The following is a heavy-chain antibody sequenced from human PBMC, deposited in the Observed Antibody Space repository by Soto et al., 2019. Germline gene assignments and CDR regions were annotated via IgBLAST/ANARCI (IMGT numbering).Heavy chain of an antibody. CDR1: GFTFSSYS. CDR2: ISSSSSYI. Sequence: EVQLVESGGGLVKPGGSLRLSCAASGFTFSSYSMNWVRQAPGKGLEWVSSISSSSSYIYYADSVKGRFTISRDNAKNSLYLRMNSLRAEDTAVYYCATLSVGAKDYWGQGTLVTVSS. V-gene: IGHV3-21*01. D-gene: IGHD1-26*01. CDR3: ATLSVGAKDY. J-gene: IGHJ4*02.